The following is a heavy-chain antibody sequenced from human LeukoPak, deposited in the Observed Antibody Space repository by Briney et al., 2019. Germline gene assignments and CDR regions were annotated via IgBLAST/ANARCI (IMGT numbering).Heavy chain of an antibody. J-gene: IGHJ4*02. V-gene: IGHV3-66*01. D-gene: IGHD3-22*01. Sequence: PGGSLRLSCAASGFTVSSNYMSWVRQAPGKGLEWVSVIYSGGSTYYADSVKGRFTISRDNSKNTLYLQMNSLRAEDTAVYYCASGDLYYYDSSGYHYYFDYWGQGTLVTVSS. CDR1: GFTVSSNY. CDR3: ASGDLYYYDSSGYHYYFDY. CDR2: IYSGGST.